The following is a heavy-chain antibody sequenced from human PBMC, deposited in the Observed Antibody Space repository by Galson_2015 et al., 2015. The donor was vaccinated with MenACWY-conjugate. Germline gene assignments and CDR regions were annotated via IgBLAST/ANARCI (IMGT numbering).Heavy chain of an antibody. J-gene: IGHJ4*02. V-gene: IGHV3-53*01. Sequence: SWVRQAPGKGLEWVSVIYTGGSTYYAESVKGRFTISRDNAKNTLYLQMNSLRAEDTAVYYCARDGSYNFDYWGQGALVTVSS. D-gene: IGHD1-26*01. CDR3: ARDGSYNFDY. CDR2: IYTGGST.